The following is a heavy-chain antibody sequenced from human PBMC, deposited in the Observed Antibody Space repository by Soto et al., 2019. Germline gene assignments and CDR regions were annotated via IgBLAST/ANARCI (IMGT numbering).Heavy chain of an antibody. J-gene: IGHJ6*02. CDR1: GYTFSDYG. D-gene: IGHD3-16*01. CDR2: ISAYNGHT. Sequence: QVQLEQSGAEMKKPGASVKVSCKASGYTFSDYGIYWVRQAPGQGLEWMGWISAYNGHTTYAQNLQDRVTLTTDASTSTVYMELTSLRSDDTATYCCGRGRYYYCGMDVWGQGTAVTVSS. CDR3: GRGRYYYCGMDV. V-gene: IGHV1-18*01.